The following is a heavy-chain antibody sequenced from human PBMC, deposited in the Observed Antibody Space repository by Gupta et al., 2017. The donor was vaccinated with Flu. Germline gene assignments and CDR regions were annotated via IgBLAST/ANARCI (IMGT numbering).Heavy chain of an antibody. J-gene: IGHJ6*02. Sequence: QVQLVQSGAEVKKPGASVKVSCKASGYTFTSYYMHWVRQAPGQGLEWMGIINPSGGSTSYAQKFQGRVTMTRDTSTSTVYMELSSLRSEDTAVYYCARDHRGSDSSGYYRYYYYGMDVWGQGTTVTVSS. CDR1: GYTFTSYY. CDR3: ARDHRGSDSSGYYRYYYYGMDV. CDR2: INPSGGST. V-gene: IGHV1-46*01. D-gene: IGHD3-22*01.